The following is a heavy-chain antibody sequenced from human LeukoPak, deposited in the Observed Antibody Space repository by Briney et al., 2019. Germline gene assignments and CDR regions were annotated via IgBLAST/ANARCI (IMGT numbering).Heavy chain of an antibody. Sequence: LSLTCAVSGGSISSSGYSWSWVRQPPGKGLEWVSGISWNSGSIDYADSVKGRFTISRDNAKNSLYLQMNSLRVEDTAFYYCAKDNRRHYTSGPNPDSLHWGQGALVTVSS. V-gene: IGHV3-9*01. CDR2: ISWNSGSI. CDR1: GGSISSSGYS. J-gene: IGHJ4*02. D-gene: IGHD6-19*01. CDR3: AKDNRRHYTSGPNPDSLH.